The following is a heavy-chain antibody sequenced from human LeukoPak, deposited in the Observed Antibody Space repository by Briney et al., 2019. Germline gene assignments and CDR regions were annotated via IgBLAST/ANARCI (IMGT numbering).Heavy chain of an antibody. J-gene: IGHJ4*02. V-gene: IGHV1-18*01. CDR3: ARRGVYYYDSSGRANYYFDY. Sequence: ASVKVSCKASGYTFTSYGISWVRQAPRQGLEWMGWISAYNGNTNYAQKLQGRVTMTTDTSTSTAYMELRSLRSDDTAVYYCARRGVYYYDSSGRANYYFDYWGQGTLVTVSS. D-gene: IGHD3-22*01. CDR1: GYTFTSYG. CDR2: ISAYNGNT.